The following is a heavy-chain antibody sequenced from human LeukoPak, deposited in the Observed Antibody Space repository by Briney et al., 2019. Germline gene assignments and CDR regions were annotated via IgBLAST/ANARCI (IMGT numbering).Heavy chain of an antibody. Sequence: GGSLRLSCAASGFTFSSYWMSWVRQAPGKGLEWVANIKQDGSEKYYVDSVKGRFTISGDNAKNSLYLQMNSLRAEDTAVYYCARELIVGFLEWLIDYWGQGTLVTVSS. CDR2: IKQDGSEK. CDR3: ARELIVGFLEWLIDY. J-gene: IGHJ4*02. CDR1: GFTFSSYW. D-gene: IGHD3-3*02. V-gene: IGHV3-7*01.